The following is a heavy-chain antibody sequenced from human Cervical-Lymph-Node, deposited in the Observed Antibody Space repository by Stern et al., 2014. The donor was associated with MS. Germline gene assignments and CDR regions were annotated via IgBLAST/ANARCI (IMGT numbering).Heavy chain of an antibody. CDR1: GGTFSNYA. D-gene: IGHD5-24*01. CDR3: ARVPPGGQMVLNYYYYGMDV. J-gene: IGHJ6*02. Sequence: VQLVQSGAEVKKPWSSVRLSCKASGGTFSNYAFSWMRQAPGQGPEWMGDIIPIFGSSNYAQKFQGRLTITADNSTNTAYMELRSLRSEDTAVYYCARVPPGGQMVLNYYYYGMDVWGQGTTVTVSS. V-gene: IGHV1-69*06. CDR2: IIPIFGSS.